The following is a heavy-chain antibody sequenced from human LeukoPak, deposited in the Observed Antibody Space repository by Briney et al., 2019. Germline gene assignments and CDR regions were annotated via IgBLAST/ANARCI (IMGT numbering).Heavy chain of an antibody. J-gene: IGHJ4*02. D-gene: IGHD3-22*01. CDR2: INHSGST. CDR3: ARDRRYYDSSAYIRGFDY. V-gene: IGHV4-34*01. CDR1: GGSFSGYY. Sequence: SETLSLTCAVYGGSFSGYYWSWIRQPPGKGLEWIGEINHSGSTNYNPSLESRVTISVDKSKNQFSLNLSSVTAADTAVYYCARDRRYYDSSAYIRGFDYWGQGTLVTVSS.